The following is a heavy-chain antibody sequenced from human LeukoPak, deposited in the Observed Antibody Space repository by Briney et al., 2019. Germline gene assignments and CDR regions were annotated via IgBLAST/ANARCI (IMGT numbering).Heavy chain of an antibody. CDR1: GGTFSSYA. J-gene: IGHJ4*02. D-gene: IGHD3-3*01. Sequence: SVKVSCKASGGTFSSYAISWVRQAPGQGLEWMGGIIPIFGTANYAQKFQGRVTITADESTGTAYMELSSLRSEDTAVYYCATIEITILSSHFDYWGQGTLVTVSS. CDR3: ATIEITILSSHFDY. CDR2: IIPIFGTA. V-gene: IGHV1-69*01.